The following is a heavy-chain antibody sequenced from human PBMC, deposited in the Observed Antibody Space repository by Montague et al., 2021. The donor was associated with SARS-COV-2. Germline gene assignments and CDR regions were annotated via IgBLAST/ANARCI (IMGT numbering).Heavy chain of an antibody. D-gene: IGHD1-20*01. CDR1: GDSITSTRYF. CDR2: ICDNGKN. V-gene: IGHV4-39*01. Sequence: SETLSLTCDVSGDSITSTRYFWVWIPQPPGKALNWIGSICDNGKNYYNLSLQRRALLSIDTYKNQFSLRLSSAIASDTAVYYCAVALNYFFDYWGQGFLVSVSS. J-gene: IGHJ4*02. CDR3: AVALNYFFDY.